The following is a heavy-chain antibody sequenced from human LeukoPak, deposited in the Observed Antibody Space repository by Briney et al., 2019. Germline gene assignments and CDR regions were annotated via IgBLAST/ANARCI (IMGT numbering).Heavy chain of an antibody. Sequence: PSETLSLTCAVYGGSFSGYYWSWIRQPPGKGLEWIGEINHSGSTNYNPSLKSRVTISVDTSKNQFSLKLSSVTAADTAVYYCARGDGRITMVRGVISRGNYYYYYYMDVWGKGTTVTVSS. CDR1: GGSFSGYY. V-gene: IGHV4-34*01. D-gene: IGHD3-10*01. J-gene: IGHJ6*03. CDR2: INHSGST. CDR3: ARGDGRITMVRGVISRGNYYYYYYMDV.